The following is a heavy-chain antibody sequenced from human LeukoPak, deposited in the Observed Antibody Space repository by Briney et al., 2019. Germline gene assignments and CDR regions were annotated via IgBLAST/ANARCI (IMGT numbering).Heavy chain of an antibody. CDR3: ARGPRVETYYYDSSGYSFDP. CDR1: GYTFTGYY. V-gene: IGHV1-2*02. CDR2: INPNSGGT. D-gene: IGHD3-22*01. J-gene: IGHJ5*02. Sequence: ASLKVSCKASGYTFTGYYMHWVRQAPEPGLEWRGWINPNSGGTNYAQKFQGRVTMTRDTSISTAYMELSRLRSDDTAVYYCARGPRVETYYYDSSGYSFDPWGQGTLVTVSS.